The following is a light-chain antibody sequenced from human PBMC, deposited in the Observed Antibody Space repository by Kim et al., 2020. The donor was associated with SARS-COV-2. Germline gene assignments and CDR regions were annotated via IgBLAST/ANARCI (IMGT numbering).Light chain of an antibody. J-gene: IGLJ3*02. CDR1: SGSVSTTHY. CDR3: VLYVGGGISM. CDR2: STN. Sequence: QTVVTQEPSLSVFPGGTITLTCGLTSGSVSTTHYASWFQQTPGQTPRPLIHSTNSRSSGVPDRFSGSIRGNKAALTITGAQADDESDYYCVLYVGGGISMFGGGTQLTVL. V-gene: IGLV8-61*01.